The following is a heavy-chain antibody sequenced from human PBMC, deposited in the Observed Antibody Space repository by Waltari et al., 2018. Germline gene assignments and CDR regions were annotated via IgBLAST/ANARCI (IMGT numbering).Heavy chain of an antibody. CDR2: IFSSGRT. V-gene: IGHV4-4*07. D-gene: IGHD2-8*01. CDR1: GDSISRYY. Sequence: QVQLQESGPGLVKPSETLSLPCTVSGDSISRYYWSWVRQPAGNGLEWIGRIFSSGRTSYNPSLRGRVTMSVDTSENQFSLKLTSVTAADSAVDYCARLVERCIEPAWFDPWGQGTRVTVSS. CDR3: ARLVERCIEPAWFDP. J-gene: IGHJ5*02.